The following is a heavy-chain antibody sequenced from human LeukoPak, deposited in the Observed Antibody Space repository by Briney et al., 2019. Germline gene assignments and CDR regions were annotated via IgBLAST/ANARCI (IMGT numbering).Heavy chain of an antibody. CDR1: GYTLTELS. D-gene: IGHD2-15*01. CDR2: FDPEDGET. J-gene: IGHJ6*02. CDR3: ATDGPPPMEYCSGGSCYLYNGMDV. V-gene: IGHV1-24*01. Sequence: ASVKVSCKVSGYTLTELSMHWVRQAPGKGLEWMGGFDPEDGETIYAQKFQGRVTMTEDTSTDTAYMELSSLRSEDTAVYYCATDGPPPMEYCSGGSCYLYNGMDVWGQGTTDTVSS.